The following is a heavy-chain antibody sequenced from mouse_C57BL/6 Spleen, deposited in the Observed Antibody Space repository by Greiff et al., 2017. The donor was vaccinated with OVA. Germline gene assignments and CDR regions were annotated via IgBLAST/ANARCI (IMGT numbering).Heavy chain of an antibody. Sequence: EVKVEESGGGLVKPGGSLKLSCAASGFTFSDYGMHWVRQAPEKGLEWVAYISSGSSTIYYADTVKGRFTISRDNAKNTLFLQMTSLRSEDTAMYYCARGANWDWYFDVWGTGTTVTVSS. CDR2: ISSGSSTI. V-gene: IGHV5-17*01. CDR1: GFTFSDYG. D-gene: IGHD4-1*01. J-gene: IGHJ1*03. CDR3: ARGANWDWYFDV.